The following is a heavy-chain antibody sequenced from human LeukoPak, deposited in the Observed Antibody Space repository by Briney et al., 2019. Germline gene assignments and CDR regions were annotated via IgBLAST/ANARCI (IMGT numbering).Heavy chain of an antibody. Sequence: GGSLRLSCAASGFTFSSYSMNWVRQAPGKGLEWVSSISSSSYIYYADSVKGRFTISRDNAKNSLYLQMNSLRAEDTAVYYCARALLCSGGSCYFDYWGQGTLVTVSS. V-gene: IGHV3-21*01. CDR1: GFTFSSYS. J-gene: IGHJ4*02. CDR3: ARALLCSGGSCYFDY. D-gene: IGHD2-15*01. CDR2: ISSSSYI.